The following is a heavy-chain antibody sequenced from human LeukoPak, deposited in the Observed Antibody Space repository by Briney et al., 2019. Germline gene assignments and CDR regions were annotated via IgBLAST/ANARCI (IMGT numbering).Heavy chain of an antibody. V-gene: IGHV4-34*01. D-gene: IGHD3-10*01. CDR3: ARGASRYYGSGSYRRPYGMDV. Sequence: PSETLSLTCTVSGGSISSYYWSWIRQPPGKGLEWIGEINHSGSTNYNPSLKSRVTISVDTSKNQFSLELSSVTAADTAVYYCARGASRYYGSGSYRRPYGMDVWGQGTTVTVSS. CDR1: GGSISSYY. CDR2: INHSGST. J-gene: IGHJ6*02.